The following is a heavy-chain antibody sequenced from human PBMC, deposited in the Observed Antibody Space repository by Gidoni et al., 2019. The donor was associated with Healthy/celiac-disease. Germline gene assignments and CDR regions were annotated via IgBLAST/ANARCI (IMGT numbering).Heavy chain of an antibody. D-gene: IGHD2-21*02. J-gene: IGHJ4*02. CDR2: IIPIFGTA. CDR3: AREPGEDCGGDCYSFDY. Sequence: QVQLVQSGAEVKKPGSSVKVSCKASGGTFSSYAISWVRQAPGQGLEWMGGIIPIFGTANYAQKFKGRVTITADESTSTAYMELSSLRSEDTAVYYCAREPGEDCGGDCYSFDYWGQGTLVTVSS. V-gene: IGHV1-69*01. CDR1: GGTFSSYA.